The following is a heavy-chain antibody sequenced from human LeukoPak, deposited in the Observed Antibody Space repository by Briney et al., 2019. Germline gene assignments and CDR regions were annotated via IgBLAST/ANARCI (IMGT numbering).Heavy chain of an antibody. V-gene: IGHV1-18*01. CDR2: ISVYNANA. CDR1: GYTFTSYG. CDR3: ARDGGSYSDWFHP. Sequence: ASVKVSCKASGYTFTSYGISWVRQAPGQGLEWMGWISVYNANAKYAQKLQGRVTMTRDTSTSAAYMELRSLRSDDTAVYYCARDGGSYSDWFHPWGQGTLVIVSS. J-gene: IGHJ5*02. D-gene: IGHD1-26*01.